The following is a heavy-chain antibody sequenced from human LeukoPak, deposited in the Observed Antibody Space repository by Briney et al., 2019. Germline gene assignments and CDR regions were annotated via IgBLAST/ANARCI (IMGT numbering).Heavy chain of an antibody. J-gene: IGHJ4*02. V-gene: IGHV3-23*01. CDR3: GKGINYYDNSGYFKH. CDR2: IGGAGTTT. D-gene: IGHD3-22*01. CDR1: GFTFNNFA. Sequence: QSGGSLRLSCSASGFTFNNFAMSWVRQAPGKGLEWVATIGGAGTTTFYADSVKGRFTISRDNYKTTLYLQMNSLRAEDTAVYYCGKGINYYDNSGYFKHWGQGTLVTVSS.